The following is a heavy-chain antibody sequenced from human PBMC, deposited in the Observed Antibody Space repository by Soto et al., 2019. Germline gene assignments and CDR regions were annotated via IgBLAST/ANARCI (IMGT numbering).Heavy chain of an antibody. CDR2: ISGSGGST. CDR1: GFTFSSYA. D-gene: IGHD6-19*01. Sequence: EVQLLESGGGLVQPGGSLRLSCAASGFTFSSYAMSWVRQAPGKGLGWVPAISGSGGSTYYADSVRGRFTISRDNSKNTLYLQMNSLRAEDTAVYYCAKGRYIAVAGFSYWGQGTLVTVSS. CDR3: AKGRYIAVAGFSY. J-gene: IGHJ4*02. V-gene: IGHV3-23*01.